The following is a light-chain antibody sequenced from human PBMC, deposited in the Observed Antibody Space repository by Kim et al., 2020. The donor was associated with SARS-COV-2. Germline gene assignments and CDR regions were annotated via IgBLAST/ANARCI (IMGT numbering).Light chain of an antibody. V-gene: IGLV3-19*01. CDR2: GKN. CDR1: SLRSYY. Sequence: SSELTQDPAVSVALGQTVRITCQGDSLRSYYASWYQQKSGQAPVLVIYGKNNRPSGIPDRFSGSYSGNTAFLTITGAQAGDEADYYCNSRESGGNHVVFG. J-gene: IGLJ3*02. CDR3: NSRESGGNHVV.